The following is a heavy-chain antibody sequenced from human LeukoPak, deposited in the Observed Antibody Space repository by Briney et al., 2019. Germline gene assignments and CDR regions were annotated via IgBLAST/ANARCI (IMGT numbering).Heavy chain of an antibody. V-gene: IGHV6-1*01. Sequence: SQTLSHTCAISGCSVSSNSVDWSCSRQSPSGGLEWLGRTYYTSKWNNDYAVSVQSRIAVNPDTSKNKFSLHLNSVTPEDTAVYYCARQSYRRFDPWGQGTLVTVSS. CDR2: TYYTSKWNN. CDR3: ARQSYRRFDP. J-gene: IGHJ5*02. CDR1: GCSVSSNSVD.